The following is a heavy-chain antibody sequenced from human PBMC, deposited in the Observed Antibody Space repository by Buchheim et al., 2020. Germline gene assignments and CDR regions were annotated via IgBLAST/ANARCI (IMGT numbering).Heavy chain of an antibody. CDR1: GGTFSSYA. J-gene: IGHJ6*03. D-gene: IGHD6-6*01. CDR2: IIPIFGTA. V-gene: IGHV1-69*01. CDR3: ARGRPIAARHLLYYYYMDV. Sequence: QVQLVQSGAEVKKPGSSVKVSCKASGGTFSSYAISWVRQVPGQGLEWMGGIIPIFGTANYAQKFQGRVTITADESTSTAYMELSSLRSEDTAVYYCARGRPIAARHLLYYYYMDVWGKGTT.